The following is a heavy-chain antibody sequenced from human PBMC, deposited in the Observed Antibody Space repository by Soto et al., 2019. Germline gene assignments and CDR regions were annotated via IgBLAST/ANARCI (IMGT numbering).Heavy chain of an antibody. CDR2: IYYSGST. Sequence: PSETLSLTCTVSGGSISSGNYYWSWIRQPPGKGLEWIGYIYYSGSTYYNPSLKSRVTISVDTSKNQFSLKLSSVTAADTAVYYCARVVRLGAPGVDYWGQGTLVTVSS. D-gene: IGHD3-16*01. CDR3: ARVVRLGAPGVDY. CDR1: GGSISSGNYY. V-gene: IGHV4-30-4*01. J-gene: IGHJ4*02.